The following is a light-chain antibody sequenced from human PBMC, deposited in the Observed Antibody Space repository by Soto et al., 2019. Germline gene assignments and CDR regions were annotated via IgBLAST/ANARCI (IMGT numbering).Light chain of an antibody. J-gene: IGLJ1*01. CDR1: SSDVGGYNY. Sequence: QSALTQPRSVSGSPGQAVTISCTGTSSDVGGYNYVSWYQQHPGKATKVRIYDVSERPSGVPDRFSGSKSGNTASLTISGLQAEDESDSYCCSYAGSPRYVLGTGTKLTVL. CDR2: DVS. CDR3: CSYAGSPRYV. V-gene: IGLV2-11*01.